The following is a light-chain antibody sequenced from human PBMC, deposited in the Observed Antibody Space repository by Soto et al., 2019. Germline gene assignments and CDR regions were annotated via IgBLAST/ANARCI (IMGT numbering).Light chain of an antibody. V-gene: IGKV1-5*03. CDR1: QSISSW. J-gene: IGKJ1*01. CDR3: QQYNSYPT. CDR2: KAS. Sequence: DIPMTQSPSTLSASVGDRVTITCRASQSISSWLAWYQQKPGKAPKLLIYKASSLESGVPSRFSGSGSGTDFTLTISSLQPDDFPTYYCQQYNSYPTFGQGTKVEIK.